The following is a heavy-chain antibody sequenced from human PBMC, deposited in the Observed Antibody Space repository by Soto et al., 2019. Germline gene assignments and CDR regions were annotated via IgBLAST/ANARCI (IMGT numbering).Heavy chain of an antibody. CDR2: INPNSGVT. D-gene: IGHD5-12*01. V-gene: IGHV1-2*04. CDR1: GDRFTDYY. J-gene: IGHJ6*03. CDR3: ARESGGATATLDYYYFDMDV. Sequence: QVQLVQSGAEVKEPGASVTVSCRASGDRFTDYYMHWVRQAPGQGLAWMGWINPNSGVTKYAQKFPGWDTMTRDTSIRTVYMQLSRLGFDDTAIYYCARESGGATATLDYYYFDMDVWGTGTTVTVSS.